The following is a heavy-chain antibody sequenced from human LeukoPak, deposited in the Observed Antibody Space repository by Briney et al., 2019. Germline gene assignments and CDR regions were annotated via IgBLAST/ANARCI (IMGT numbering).Heavy chain of an antibody. CDR3: AREVVVPAAIYYYYGMDV. J-gene: IGHJ6*04. Sequence: GRSLRLSCAASGFTFSSYGMHWVRQAPGKGLEWAAVIWYDGSNKYYADSVKGRFTISRDNSKNTLYLQMNSLRAEDTAVYYCAREVVVPAAIYYYYGMDVWGKGTTVTVSS. D-gene: IGHD2-2*02. CDR1: GFTFSSYG. V-gene: IGHV3-33*01. CDR2: IWYDGSNK.